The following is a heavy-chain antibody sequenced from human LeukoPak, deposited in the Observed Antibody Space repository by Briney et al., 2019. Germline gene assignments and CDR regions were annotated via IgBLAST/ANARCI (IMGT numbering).Heavy chain of an antibody. CDR1: GNTFTGYY. D-gene: IGHD1-1*01. CDR2: INFNTGAT. Sequence: GASVKVSCKASGNTFTGYYLHWMRQAPGQGLECMGWINFNTGATKYVQKFQGRVTMTRDTSISTAYMELSGLTSDDTAVYYCVRDSTTIRFDYWGQGTLVTVSP. J-gene: IGHJ4*02. V-gene: IGHV1-2*02. CDR3: VRDSTTIRFDY.